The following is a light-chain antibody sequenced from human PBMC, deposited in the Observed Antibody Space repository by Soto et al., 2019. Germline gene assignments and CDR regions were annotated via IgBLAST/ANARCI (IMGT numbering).Light chain of an antibody. CDR3: QQYYTTPYT. Sequence: VVTQVPDSLTVSLGERAAIDCKSSHSLLYTSSHYLAWYQQKPGQPPKLLIYWSSTRESGVPARFSGSGAGTNFTLTISGLQAEDAAVYYCQQYYTTPYTFGQGTKLAI. CDR2: WSS. J-gene: IGKJ2*01. CDR1: HSLLYTSSHY. V-gene: IGKV4-1*01.